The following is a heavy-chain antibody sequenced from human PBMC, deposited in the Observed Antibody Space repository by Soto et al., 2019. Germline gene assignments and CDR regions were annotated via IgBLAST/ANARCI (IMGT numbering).Heavy chain of an antibody. Sequence: GGSLRLSCAASGFTFSSYGMHWVRQAPGKGLEWVAVISYDGSNKYYADSVKGRFTISRDNSKNTLYLQMNSLRAEDTAVYYCAKVPAAAAQYFDYWGQGTLVTVSS. CDR2: ISYDGSNK. CDR3: AKVPAAAAQYFDY. CDR1: GFTFSSYG. J-gene: IGHJ4*02. V-gene: IGHV3-30*18. D-gene: IGHD6-13*01.